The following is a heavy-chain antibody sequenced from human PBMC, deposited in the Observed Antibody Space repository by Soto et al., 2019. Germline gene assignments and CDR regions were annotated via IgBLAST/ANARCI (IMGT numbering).Heavy chain of an antibody. J-gene: IGHJ6*02. Sequence: QMRLHESGPGLVKASQTLSLTCAVSGDSVFSGNHYWSWIRHLPEKGLEWIGYIYYRDNTYYNPSLLSRVIMSVDTSTNQFSLKLSSVTAADTALYYCVGSTAALPYGMEVWGPGTTVTVSS. CDR2: IYYRDNT. CDR1: GDSVFSGNHY. CDR3: VGSTAALPYGMEV. D-gene: IGHD6-6*01. V-gene: IGHV4-31*04.